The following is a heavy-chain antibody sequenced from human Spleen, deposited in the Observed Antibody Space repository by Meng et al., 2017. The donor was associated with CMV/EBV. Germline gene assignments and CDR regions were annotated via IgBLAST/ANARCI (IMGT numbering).Heavy chain of an antibody. Sequence: GESLKISCAASGFTSSSKTMHWVRQAPGKGLEWVTLISYDGNDKYYADSVKGRFTISRDNSKNTLFLQMNSLRAEDTAVYYCASEGGYQLPSYWGQGTLVTVSS. CDR2: ISYDGNDK. CDR1: GFTSSSKT. D-gene: IGHD2-2*01. J-gene: IGHJ4*02. CDR3: ASEGGYQLPSY. V-gene: IGHV3-30*04.